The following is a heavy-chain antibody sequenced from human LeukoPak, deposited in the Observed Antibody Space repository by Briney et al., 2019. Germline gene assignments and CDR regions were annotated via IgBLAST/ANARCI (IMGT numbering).Heavy chain of an antibody. D-gene: IGHD2-2*01. CDR3: AKALDSSSSRYQAFEE. V-gene: IGHV3-7*01. Sequence: GGSLRLSCSASRFTFSNYWMSWVRQAPGKGLEWVASIKQDESEKYYVDSVKGRFTISRDNAKSILYLQMNSLRADDTAVYYCAKALDSSSSRYQAFEEWGQGTLVIVSS. J-gene: IGHJ4*02. CDR2: IKQDESEK. CDR1: RFTFSNYW.